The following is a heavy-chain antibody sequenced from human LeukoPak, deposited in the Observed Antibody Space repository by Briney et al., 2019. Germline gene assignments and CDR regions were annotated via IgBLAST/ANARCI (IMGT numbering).Heavy chain of an antibody. CDR2: ISAYNGNT. CDR1: GGTFSSYA. J-gene: IGHJ3*02. D-gene: IGHD2-15*01. V-gene: IGHV1-18*01. CDR3: AREKCSGGSCYMGIDAFDI. Sequence: ASVKVSCKASGGTFSSYAISWVRQAPGQGLEWVGWISAYNGNTNYAQKLQGRVTMTTDTSTSTAYMELRSLRSDDTAVYYCAREKCSGGSCYMGIDAFDIWGQGTMVTVSS.